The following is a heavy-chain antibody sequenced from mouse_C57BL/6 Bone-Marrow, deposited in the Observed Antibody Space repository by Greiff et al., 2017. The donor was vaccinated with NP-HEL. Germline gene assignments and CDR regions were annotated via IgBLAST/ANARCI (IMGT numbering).Heavy chain of an antibody. V-gene: IGHV1-61*01. Sequence: QVQLKQPGAELVRPGSSVKLSCKASGYTFTSYWMDWVKQRPGQGLEWIGNIYPSDSETHYNQKFKDKATLTVDKSSSTAYMQLSSLTSEDSAVYYCARSGDGYYEYFDVWGTGTTVTVSS. CDR2: IYPSDSET. CDR3: ARSGDGYYEYFDV. CDR1: GYTFTSYW. J-gene: IGHJ1*03. D-gene: IGHD2-3*01.